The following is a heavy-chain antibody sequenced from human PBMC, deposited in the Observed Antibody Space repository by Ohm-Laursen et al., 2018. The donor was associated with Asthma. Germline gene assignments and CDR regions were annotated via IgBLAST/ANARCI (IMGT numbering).Heavy chain of an antibody. Sequence: ASVKVSCKASGYGVTSYAFSWVRQAPGQRPEWMGWIYIGNTNYAPNFRDRITMTTDTSTDTAYMELRSLTSDDTAVYYCVRDVVDRFDYWGQGSLVIVSS. CDR2: IYIGNT. V-gene: IGHV1-18*04. CDR3: VRDVVDRFDY. J-gene: IGHJ4*02. CDR1: GYGVTSYA. D-gene: IGHD2-21*01.